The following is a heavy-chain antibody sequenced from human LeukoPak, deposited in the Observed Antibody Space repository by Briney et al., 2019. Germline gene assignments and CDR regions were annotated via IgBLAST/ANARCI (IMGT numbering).Heavy chain of an antibody. CDR3: ARSIAARRALDY. V-gene: IGHV7-4-1*02. Sequence: ASVKVSCKASGYTFTSYAMNWVRQAPGQGLEWMGWINTNTGNPTYAQGFTGRFVFSLDTCVSTAYLQISSLKAEDTAVYYCARSIAARRALDYWGQGTLVTVSS. D-gene: IGHD6-6*01. CDR2: INTNTGNP. CDR1: GYTFTSYA. J-gene: IGHJ4*02.